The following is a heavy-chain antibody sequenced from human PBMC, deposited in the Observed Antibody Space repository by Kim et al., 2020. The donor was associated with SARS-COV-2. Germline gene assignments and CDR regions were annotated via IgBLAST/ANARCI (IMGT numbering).Heavy chain of an antibody. CDR3: TISGGAPLAAAEGDFDY. J-gene: IGHJ4*02. CDR2: IRSKAYGGTT. Sequence: GGSLRLSCTASGFTFGDYAMSWFRQDPGKGLEWVGFIRSKAYGGTTEYAVSVKVRFTISRDDSKSIAYLQMNSLKTEDTAVYYCTISGGAPLAAAEGDFDYWGQGTLVTVSS. D-gene: IGHD6-13*01. V-gene: IGHV3-49*03. CDR1: GFTFGDYA.